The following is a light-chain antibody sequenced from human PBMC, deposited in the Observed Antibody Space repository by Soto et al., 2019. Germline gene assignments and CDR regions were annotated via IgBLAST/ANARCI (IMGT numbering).Light chain of an antibody. CDR1: ESVRSSY. CDR3: QQYGGSPQT. CDR2: GAS. V-gene: IGKV3-20*01. Sequence: EIVLTQSPGTLPLSPGERATLSCRASESVRSSYLAWYQQKPGQAPRLLMYGASSRTTGTPDRFRGSGSGTDFTLTIGSLEPEDFAVYYCQQYGGSPQTFGQGTKVEI. J-gene: IGKJ1*01.